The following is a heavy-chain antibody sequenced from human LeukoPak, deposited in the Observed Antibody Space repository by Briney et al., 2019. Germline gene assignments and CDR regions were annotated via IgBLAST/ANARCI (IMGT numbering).Heavy chain of an antibody. Sequence: GASVRVSCKTSGFTFTGYYFHWMRQAPGQGLEWMGSIDANSGGTEYAQKFQGRVTMTRDTSLSTAYMEVTSLTSDDTAVYYCARDLFWTGYYYFDFWGQGTLVTVSS. CDR1: GFTFTGYY. J-gene: IGHJ4*02. V-gene: IGHV1-2*02. CDR3: ARDLFWTGYYYFDF. CDR2: IDANSGGT. D-gene: IGHD3-3*01.